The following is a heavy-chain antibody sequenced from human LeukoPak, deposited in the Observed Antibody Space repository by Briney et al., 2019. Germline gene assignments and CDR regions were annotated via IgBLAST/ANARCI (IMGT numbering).Heavy chain of an antibody. D-gene: IGHD5-12*01. CDR2: IHSDGRT. CDR1: GLTVSSNF. Sequence: GGSLRLSCAASGLTVSSNFMSWVRQAPGKGLEWVSVIHSDGRTFYADTVKGRFTVSRDNSNDMLFLQMNSLRAEDTAVYYCARDVGGMATGYLDYWGQGTPVTVSS. J-gene: IGHJ4*02. V-gene: IGHV3-66*02. CDR3: ARDVGGMATGYLDY.